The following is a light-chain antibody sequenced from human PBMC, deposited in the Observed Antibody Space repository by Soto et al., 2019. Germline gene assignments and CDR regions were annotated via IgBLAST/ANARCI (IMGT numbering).Light chain of an antibody. J-gene: IGKJ5*01. Sequence: EIVLTQSPGTLSLSPGERATLSCRASQKISSRYLAWYLAKPGQAPRFLIYGASSRATGIPDRFSGSGSGTDFTLTISRLEPEDFAVYYCQQYGGTPPITFGQGTRLEIK. CDR2: GAS. CDR3: QQYGGTPPIT. CDR1: QKISSRY. V-gene: IGKV3-20*01.